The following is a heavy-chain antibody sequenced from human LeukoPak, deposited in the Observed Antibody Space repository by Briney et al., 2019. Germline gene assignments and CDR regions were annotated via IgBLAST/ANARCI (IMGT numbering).Heavy chain of an antibody. CDR1: GFIFTNYG. D-gene: IGHD2-15*01. CDR2: IRGNAGTT. CDR3: AKAPVTSCRGAFCYPFDY. V-gene: IGHV3-23*01. Sequence: GGTLRLSCAASGFIFTNYGMSWVRQAPGKGLEWVSAIRGNAGTTYYAASVRGRFTISRDTSRSTLYLQMNSLRAEDAAVYYCAKAPVTSCRGAFCYPFDYWGQGTLVTVSS. J-gene: IGHJ4*02.